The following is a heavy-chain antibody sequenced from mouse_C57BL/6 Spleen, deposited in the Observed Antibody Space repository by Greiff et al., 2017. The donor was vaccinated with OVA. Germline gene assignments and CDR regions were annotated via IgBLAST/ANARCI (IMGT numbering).Heavy chain of an antibody. CDR1: GFTFSSYA. J-gene: IGHJ1*03. CDR2: ISDGGSYT. CDR3: ARDRAYYYGSSWWYFDV. D-gene: IGHD1-1*01. Sequence: EVQVVESGGGLVKPGGSLKLSCAASGFTFSSYAMSWVRQTPEKRLEWVATISDGGSYTYYPDNVKGRFTISRDNAKNNLYLQMSHLKSEDTAMYYCARDRAYYYGSSWWYFDVWGTGTTVTVSS. V-gene: IGHV5-4*01.